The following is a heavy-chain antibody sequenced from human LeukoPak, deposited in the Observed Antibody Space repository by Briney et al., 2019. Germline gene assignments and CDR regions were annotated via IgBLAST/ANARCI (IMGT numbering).Heavy chain of an antibody. CDR1: GGSIRSYY. D-gene: IGHD5-12*01. V-gene: IGHV4-59*01. J-gene: IGHJ4*02. CDR3: ARVYSGYDYDHFDY. Sequence: SETLSLTCTVSGGSIRSYYWSWIRQPPGKGLEWIGYIYYSGSTNYNPSLKSRVTISVDTSKNQFSLKLSSVTAADTAVYYCARVYSGYDYDHFDYWGQGTLVTVSS. CDR2: IYYSGST.